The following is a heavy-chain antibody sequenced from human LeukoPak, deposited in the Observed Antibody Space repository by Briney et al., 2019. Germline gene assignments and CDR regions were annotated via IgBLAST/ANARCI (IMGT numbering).Heavy chain of an antibody. CDR3: ARRPVAAEYFQH. J-gene: IGHJ1*01. CDR1: GFSISTYG. D-gene: IGHD6-25*01. Sequence: GGSLRLSCAASGFSISTYGMHWVRQAPGKGLEWVAVIWYDGNNKFYRDSVKGRFTISRDISEDMLYLQMNSLTTEDTAMYFCARRPVAAEYFQHWGQGTLVTVSS. V-gene: IGHV3-33*01. CDR2: IWYDGNNK.